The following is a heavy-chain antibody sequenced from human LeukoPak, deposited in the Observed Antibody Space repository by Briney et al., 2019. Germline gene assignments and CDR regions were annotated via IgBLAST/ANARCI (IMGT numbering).Heavy chain of an antibody. V-gene: IGHV3-48*01. D-gene: IGHD6-13*01. Sequence: GGSLRLSCAASGFTFSSYSMNWVRQAPGKGLEWVSYISSSSSTIYYADSVKGRFTISRDNAKNSLYLQMNSLRSDDTAVYYCAKDEAWGIAAAGTLGSCDYWGQGTLVTVSS. CDR2: ISSSSSTI. CDR3: AKDEAWGIAAAGTLGSCDY. J-gene: IGHJ4*02. CDR1: GFTFSSYS.